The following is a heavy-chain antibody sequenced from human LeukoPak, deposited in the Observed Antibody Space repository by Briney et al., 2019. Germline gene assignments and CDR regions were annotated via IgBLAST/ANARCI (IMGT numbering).Heavy chain of an antibody. J-gene: IGHJ6*03. CDR1: GFTFSSYW. Sequence: PGGSLRLSCAASGFTFSSYWMSWVRQAPGKGLEWVANIKQDGSEKNYVDSVKGRFTISRDNAKNSLYLQMNSLRAEDTAVYYCARDHNYYGSGSSHYYYYYMDVWGKGTTVTVSS. CDR3: ARDHNYYGSGSSHYYYYYMDV. D-gene: IGHD3-10*01. V-gene: IGHV3-7*01. CDR2: IKQDGSEK.